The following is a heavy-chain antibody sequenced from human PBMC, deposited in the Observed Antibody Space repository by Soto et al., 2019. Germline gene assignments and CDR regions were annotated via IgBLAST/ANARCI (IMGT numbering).Heavy chain of an antibody. J-gene: IGHJ3*02. D-gene: IGHD1-26*01. Sequence: RASVKVSCKASGGTFSSYAISWVRQAPGQGLEWMGGIIPIFGTANYAQKFQGRVTITADESTSTAYMELSSLRSEDTAVYYCARGYSGSYSDAFDIWGQGTRVTVSS. CDR1: GGTFSSYA. CDR3: ARGYSGSYSDAFDI. CDR2: IIPIFGTA. V-gene: IGHV1-69*13.